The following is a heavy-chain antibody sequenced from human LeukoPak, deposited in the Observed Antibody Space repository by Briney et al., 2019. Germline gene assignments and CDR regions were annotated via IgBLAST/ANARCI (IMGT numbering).Heavy chain of an antibody. D-gene: IGHD6-19*01. Sequence: GGSLRLSCAASGFTFSDYYMSWIRQAPGKGLEWVSYISSSSSYTNYADSVKGRFTISRDNAKNSLYLQMNSLRAEDTAVYYCARIGYSSGWYRTSEYYYGMDVWGQGTTVTVSS. CDR2: ISSSSSYT. CDR1: GFTFSDYY. V-gene: IGHV3-11*06. J-gene: IGHJ6*02. CDR3: ARIGYSSGWYRTSEYYYGMDV.